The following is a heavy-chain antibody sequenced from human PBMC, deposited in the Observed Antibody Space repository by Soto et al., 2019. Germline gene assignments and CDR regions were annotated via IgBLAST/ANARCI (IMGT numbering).Heavy chain of an antibody. J-gene: IGHJ4*02. Sequence: SAPLWITCAVSGGSISSSNWWSLVRQPPGKGLEWIGEIYHSGSTNYNPSLKSRVTISVDKSKNQFSLKLSSVTAADTAVYYCARGAYKYYFDYWGQGTLVTVSS. CDR2: IYHSGST. D-gene: IGHD2-21*01. V-gene: IGHV4-4*02. CDR1: GGSISSSNW. CDR3: ARGAYKYYFDY.